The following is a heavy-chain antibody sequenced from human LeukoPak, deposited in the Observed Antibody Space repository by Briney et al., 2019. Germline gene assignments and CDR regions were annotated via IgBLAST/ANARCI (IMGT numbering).Heavy chain of an antibody. D-gene: IGHD3-22*01. Sequence: SETLSLTCAVYGGSFSGYYWSWIRQPPGKGLEWIGEINHSGSTNYNPSLKSRVTISVDTSKNQFSLKLSSVTAADTAVYYCARERTMTSFDYWGQGTLVTVSS. CDR1: GGSFSGYY. V-gene: IGHV4-34*01. J-gene: IGHJ4*02. CDR2: INHSGST. CDR3: ARERTMTSFDY.